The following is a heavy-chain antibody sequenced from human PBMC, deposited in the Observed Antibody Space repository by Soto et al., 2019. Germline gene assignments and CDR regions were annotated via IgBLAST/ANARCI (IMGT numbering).Heavy chain of an antibody. V-gene: IGHV3-74*01. CDR2: IKSDGTII. CDR1: GFTLSPYW. CDR3: ARAALNGASCFDL. D-gene: IGHD1-26*01. J-gene: IGHJ5*02. Sequence: GGSLRLSCAASGFTLSPYWMHWVRQAPGKGLVWVSRIKSDGTIINYADSVKGRATISRDNARNTLYLQVGSLRAEDTALYYCARAALNGASCFDLWGQRTLVTVSS.